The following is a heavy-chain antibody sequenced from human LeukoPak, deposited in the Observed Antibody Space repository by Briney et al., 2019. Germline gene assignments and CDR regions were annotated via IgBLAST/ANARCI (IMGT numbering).Heavy chain of an antibody. D-gene: IGHD2-2*01. V-gene: IGHV3-21*01. Sequence: GGSLRLSCAASGFTFSSYSMNWVRHAPGKGLVWVSSISISWTYIYYADSVKGRFTISRDNARNSLYLQMNSLRAEDTAVYYCARDSNPASWVTDAFDIWGQGTMVTVSS. CDR1: GFTFSSYS. J-gene: IGHJ3*02. CDR3: ARDSNPASWVTDAFDI. CDR2: ISISWTYI.